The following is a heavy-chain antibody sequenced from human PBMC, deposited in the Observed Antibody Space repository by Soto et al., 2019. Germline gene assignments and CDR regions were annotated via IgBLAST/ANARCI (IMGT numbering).Heavy chain of an antibody. CDR3: ARTYSSSMGPDDLGPFDP. CDR1: GGTFSSYA. J-gene: IGHJ5*02. D-gene: IGHD6-6*01. Sequence: QVQLVQSGAEVKKPGSSVKVSCKASGGTFSSYAISWVRQAPGQGLEWMGGIIPIFGTANYAQKFQGRVTITADESTSTAYMELSSLRSEETAVYYCARTYSSSMGPDDLGPFDPWGQGTLVTVSS. V-gene: IGHV1-69*01. CDR2: IIPIFGTA.